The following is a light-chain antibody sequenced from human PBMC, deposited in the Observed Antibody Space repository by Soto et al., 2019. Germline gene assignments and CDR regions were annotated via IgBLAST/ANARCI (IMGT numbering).Light chain of an antibody. CDR3: SSYTSSSTQMV. Sequence: QSALTQPASVSGSPGQSITISCTGTSSDVGGYNYVSWYQQHPDKAPKLMIYDVSNRPSGVSNRFSGSKSGNTASLTISGLQAEDEADYYCSSYTSSSTQMVFGGGTKLTVL. V-gene: IGLV2-14*01. CDR1: SSDVGGYNY. J-gene: IGLJ2*01. CDR2: DVS.